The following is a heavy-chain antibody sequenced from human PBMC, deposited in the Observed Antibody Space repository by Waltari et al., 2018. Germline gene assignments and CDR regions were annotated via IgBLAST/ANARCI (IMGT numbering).Heavy chain of an antibody. J-gene: IGHJ5*02. CDR1: GYTFTSYD. CDR3: ARSLRFLEWLSENWFDP. D-gene: IGHD3-3*01. Sequence: QVQLVQSGAEVKKPGASVQVSCKASGYTFTSYDINWVRQATGKGLEWMGWMNPNSGNTGYAQKFQGRVTMTRNTSISTAYMELSSLRSEDTAVYYCARSLRFLEWLSENWFDPWGQGTLVTVSS. V-gene: IGHV1-8*01. CDR2: MNPNSGNT.